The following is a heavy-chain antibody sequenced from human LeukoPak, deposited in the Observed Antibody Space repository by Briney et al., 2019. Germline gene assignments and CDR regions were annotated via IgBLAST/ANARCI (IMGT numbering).Heavy chain of an antibody. CDR3: ARVLVPATAHYYYYMDV. Sequence: SVKVSCKASGGTFSSYAISWVRQAPGQGLEWMGRIIPILGITNYAQKFQGRVTITADESTSTAYMELSSLRSEDTAVYYCARVLVPATAHYYYYMDVWGKGTTVTVSS. J-gene: IGHJ6*03. D-gene: IGHD2-2*01. CDR2: IIPILGIT. CDR1: GGTFSSYA. V-gene: IGHV1-69*04.